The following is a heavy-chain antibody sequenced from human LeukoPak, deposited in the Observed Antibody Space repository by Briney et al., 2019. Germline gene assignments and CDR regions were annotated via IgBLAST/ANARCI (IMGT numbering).Heavy chain of an antibody. CDR2: ISNNGDST. D-gene: IGHD1-26*01. CDR3: AKEEGSGTYAY. CDR1: GFTFSSSG. J-gene: IGHJ4*02. V-gene: IGHV3-64*01. Sequence: QTGGSLRLSCAASGFTFSSSGMHWVRQGPGEGLEYVSGISNNGDSTYYANSVKDRFTISRDNSKNTLYLQMGSLRAEDMAVYYCAKEEGSGTYAYWGQGTLVTVSS.